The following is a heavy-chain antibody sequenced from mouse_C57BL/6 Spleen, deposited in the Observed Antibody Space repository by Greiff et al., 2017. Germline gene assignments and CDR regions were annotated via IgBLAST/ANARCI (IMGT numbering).Heavy chain of an antibody. V-gene: IGHV1-62-2*01. Sequence: VQLQQSGAELVKPGASVKLSCKASGYTFTEYTIHWVKQRSGQGLEWIGWFYPGSGSLKYNEKFKDKATLTADKSSCTVYLELSRLTSEGPAVYFCARHEDRGSNYWYFDVWGTGTTVTVSS. CDR1: GYTFTEYT. D-gene: IGHD2-5*01. CDR3: ARHEDRGSNYWYFDV. CDR2: FYPGSGSL. J-gene: IGHJ1*03.